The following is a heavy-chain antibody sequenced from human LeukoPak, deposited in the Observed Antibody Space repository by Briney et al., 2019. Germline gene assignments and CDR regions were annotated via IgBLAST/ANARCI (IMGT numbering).Heavy chain of an antibody. CDR3: ARDLLFDY. Sequence: PGGSLRLSCAASGFTFSSYSMNWVRQAPGKGLEWVSSISSSSSYIYYADSVKGRFTISRDNSKNTLYLQMNSLRAEDAAVYYCARDLLFDYWGQGTLVTVSS. V-gene: IGHV3-21*01. CDR1: GFTFSSYS. CDR2: ISSSSSYI. J-gene: IGHJ4*02.